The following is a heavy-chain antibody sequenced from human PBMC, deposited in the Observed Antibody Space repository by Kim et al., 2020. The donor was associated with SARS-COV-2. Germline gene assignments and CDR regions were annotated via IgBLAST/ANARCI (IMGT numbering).Heavy chain of an antibody. D-gene: IGHD2-15*01. V-gene: IGHV3-15*01. J-gene: IGHJ4*02. CDR2: IKSKTDGGTT. CDR1: GFTFSNAW. CDR3: TTGQFYCSGGSCYRGPYDY. Sequence: GGSLRLSCAASGFTFSNAWMSWVRQAPGKGLEWVGRIKSKTDGGTTDYAAPVKGRFTISRDDSKNTLYLQMNSLKTEDTAVYYCTTGQFYCSGGSCYRGPYDYWGQRTLVTVSS.